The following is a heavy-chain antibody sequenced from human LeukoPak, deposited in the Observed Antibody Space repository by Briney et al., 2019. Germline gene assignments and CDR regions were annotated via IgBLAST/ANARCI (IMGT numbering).Heavy chain of an antibody. D-gene: IGHD5-24*01. CDR1: GYSFTNYW. Sequence: PGESLKISCKGSGYSFTNYWIGWVRQMPGKGLEWMGIIYPGDSDTEYSPSFQGQVTISVDKSISTAYLQWSSLKASDTAMYYCARSTRWQQLRYFDYWGQGTLVTVFS. CDR2: IYPGDSDT. CDR3: ARSTRWQQLRYFDY. J-gene: IGHJ4*02. V-gene: IGHV5-51*01.